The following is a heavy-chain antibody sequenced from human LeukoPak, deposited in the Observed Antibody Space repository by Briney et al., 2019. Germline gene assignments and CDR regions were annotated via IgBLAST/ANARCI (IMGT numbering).Heavy chain of an antibody. V-gene: IGHV4-39*01. CDR2: IYYNGLT. CDR1: GGLITTAIHY. J-gene: IGHJ4*02. Sequence: SETLSLTCRVSGGLITTAIHYWAWSRQPPGKGLEWIASIYYNGLTYYNASLESRVTMSVDTSTTQFSLTLRSVRAADTSVYYCARQPTVKRGAVASNFDYWGRGTLVTVSS. D-gene: IGHD6-19*01. CDR3: ARQPTVKRGAVASNFDY.